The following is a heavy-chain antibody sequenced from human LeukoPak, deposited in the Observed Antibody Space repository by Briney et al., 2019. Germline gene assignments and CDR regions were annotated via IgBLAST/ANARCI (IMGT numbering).Heavy chain of an antibody. CDR3: ARDGYCSGGSCYFDYYYGMDV. CDR2: IYTSGST. CDR1: GGSISSYY. V-gene: IGHV4-4*07. Sequence: SETLSLTCTVSGGSISSYYWSWVRQPAGKGLEWIGRIYTSGSTNYNPSLKSRVTMSVDTSKNQFSLKLSSVTAADTAVYYCARDGYCSGGSCYFDYYYGMDVWGQGTTVTVSS. J-gene: IGHJ6*02. D-gene: IGHD2-15*01.